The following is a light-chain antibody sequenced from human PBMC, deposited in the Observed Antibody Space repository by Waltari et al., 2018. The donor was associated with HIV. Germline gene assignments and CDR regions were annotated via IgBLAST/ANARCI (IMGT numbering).Light chain of an antibody. Sequence: SVLTQPPSASGTPGQRVTISCSGSSSNIGSNYVYWYQQFPGPTPKLLIYRNNQRPLGVPDRVSGSKSGTAASLAISGLRSEDEAEYYCAGWDVSLSGNWVFGGGTKLTVL. J-gene: IGLJ3*02. V-gene: IGLV1-47*01. CDR1: SSNIGSNY. CDR2: RNN. CDR3: AGWDVSLSGNWV.